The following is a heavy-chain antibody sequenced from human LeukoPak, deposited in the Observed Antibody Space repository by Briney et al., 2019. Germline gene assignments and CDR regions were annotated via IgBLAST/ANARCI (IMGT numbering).Heavy chain of an antibody. CDR3: ASVKGYAFDI. J-gene: IGHJ3*02. Sequence: GGSLRLSCAASGFTFSSYWMSWVRQAPGKGLEWVANIKQDGSEKYYVDSVEGRFTISRDNAKNSLYLQMDSLRAEDTAVYYCASVKGYAFDIWGQGTMVIVSS. V-gene: IGHV3-7*01. CDR2: IKQDGSEK. CDR1: GFTFSSYW. D-gene: IGHD1-1*01.